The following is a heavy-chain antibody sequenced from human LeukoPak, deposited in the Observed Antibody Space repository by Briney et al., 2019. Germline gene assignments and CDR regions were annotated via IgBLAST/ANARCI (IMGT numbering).Heavy chain of an antibody. CDR3: ARDKKVRGVIDY. Sequence: PGGSLRLSCAASGFTFSSYAMSWVRQAPGKGLEWVSAVSGSGGSTYYADSVKGRFTISRDNSKNTLYLQMNSLRAEDTAVYYCARDKKVRGVIDYWGQGTLVTVSS. J-gene: IGHJ4*02. D-gene: IGHD3-10*01. V-gene: IGHV3-23*01. CDR2: VSGSGGST. CDR1: GFTFSSYA.